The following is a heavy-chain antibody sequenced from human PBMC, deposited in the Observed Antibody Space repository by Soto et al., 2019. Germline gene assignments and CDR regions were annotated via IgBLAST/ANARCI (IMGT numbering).Heavy chain of an antibody. Sequence: GGSLRLSCAASGFTFSSYAMSWVRQAPGKGLEWVSAISGSGGSTYYADSVKGRFTISRDNSKNTLYLQMNSLRAEDTAVYYCAKEGGSMIVVVNPNYYYYGMDVWGQGTTVTVSS. J-gene: IGHJ6*02. CDR3: AKEGGSMIVVVNPNYYYYGMDV. CDR1: GFTFSSYA. CDR2: ISGSGGST. D-gene: IGHD3-22*01. V-gene: IGHV3-23*01.